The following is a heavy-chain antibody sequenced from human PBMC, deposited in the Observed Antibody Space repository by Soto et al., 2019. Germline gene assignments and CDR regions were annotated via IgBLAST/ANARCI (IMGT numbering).Heavy chain of an antibody. CDR3: ARDLGGWADAFDI. D-gene: IGHD6-19*01. CDR1: GFTFSSYS. CDR2: ISSSSSYI. J-gene: IGHJ3*02. V-gene: IGHV3-21*01. Sequence: GGSLRLSCAASGFTFSSYSMNWVRQAPGKGLEWVSSISSSSSYIYYADSVKGRFTISRDNAKNSLYLQMNSLRAEDTAVYYCARDLGGWADAFDIWGQGTMVTVSS.